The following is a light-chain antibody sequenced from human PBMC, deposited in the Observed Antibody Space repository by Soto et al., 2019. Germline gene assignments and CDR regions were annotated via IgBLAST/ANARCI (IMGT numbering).Light chain of an antibody. CDR3: SSYTSSFTYV. CDR1: SSDVGAYNY. CDR2: DVS. V-gene: IGLV2-14*01. Sequence: QSVLTQPASVSGSPGQSITISCTGTSSDVGAYNYVSWFQQHPGKAPTLIIYDVSNRPSGVSNRFSGSKSGNTASLTISGLQSEDEADYYCSSYTSSFTYVFGTGTKVTVL. J-gene: IGLJ1*01.